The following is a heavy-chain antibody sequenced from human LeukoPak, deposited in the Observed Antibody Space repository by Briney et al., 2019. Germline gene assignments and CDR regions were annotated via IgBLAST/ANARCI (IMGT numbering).Heavy chain of an antibody. CDR1: GYTFTSYG. CDR3: ARGAWDGSGSYYNVYWFDP. Sequence: ASVKVSCKASGYTFTSYGIGWVRQAPGQGLEWMGWISAYNGNTNYAQKLQGRVTMTTDTSTSTAYMELRSLRSDDTAVYYCARGAWDGSGSYYNVYWFDPWGQGTLVTVSS. J-gene: IGHJ5*02. CDR2: ISAYNGNT. V-gene: IGHV1-18*04. D-gene: IGHD3-10*01.